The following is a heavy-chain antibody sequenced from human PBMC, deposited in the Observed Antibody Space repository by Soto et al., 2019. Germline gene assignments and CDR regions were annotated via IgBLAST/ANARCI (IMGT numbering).Heavy chain of an antibody. CDR3: AREKARSYGPLDAFDI. CDR1: GSTFSSYA. J-gene: IGHJ3*02. V-gene: IGHV3-30-3*01. CDR2: ISYDGSNK. Sequence: GGSLRLSCAASGSTFSSYAMHWVRQAPGKGLEWVAVISYDGSNKYYADSVKGRFTISRDNSKNTLYLQMNSLRAEDTAVYYCAREKARSYGPLDAFDIWGQGTMVTVSS. D-gene: IGHD5-18*01.